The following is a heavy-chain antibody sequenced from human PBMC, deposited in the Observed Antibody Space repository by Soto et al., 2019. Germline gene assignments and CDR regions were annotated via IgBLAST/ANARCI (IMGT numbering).Heavy chain of an antibody. Sequence: EVQLVESGGGLVQPGGSLRLSWAAAGFTVSSYEMNWVRQAPGRGLEWVSYISSSGSTIYYADSVKGRFTISRDNAKNSLYLQMNSLRAEDTAVYYCARRTIAAAGSDYWGQGTLVTVSS. CDR1: GFTVSSYE. CDR3: ARRTIAAAGSDY. J-gene: IGHJ4*02. D-gene: IGHD6-13*01. V-gene: IGHV3-48*03. CDR2: ISSSGSTI.